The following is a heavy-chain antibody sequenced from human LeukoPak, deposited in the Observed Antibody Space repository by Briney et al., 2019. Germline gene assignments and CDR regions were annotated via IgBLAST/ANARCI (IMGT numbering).Heavy chain of an antibody. J-gene: IGHJ4*02. Sequence: PSETLSLTCTVSGGSINSYYWSWIRQPPGKGLQWIGYIYYSGSTDYNPSLKSRVTISVDTSKSQFSLDLISVTAADTAVYYCASTRAVAGTGGYYFDYWGQGTLVTVSS. D-gene: IGHD6-19*01. CDR2: IYYSGST. CDR1: GGSINSYY. V-gene: IGHV4-59*08. CDR3: ASTRAVAGTGGYYFDY.